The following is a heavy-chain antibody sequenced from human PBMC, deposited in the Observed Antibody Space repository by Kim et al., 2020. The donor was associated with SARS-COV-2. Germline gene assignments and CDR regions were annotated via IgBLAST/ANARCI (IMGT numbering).Heavy chain of an antibody. Sequence: SETLSLTCAVYGGSFSGYYWSWIRQPPGKGLEWIGEINHSGSTNYNPSLKSRVTISVDTSKNQFSLKLSSVTAADTAVYYCAMGAWGSGEIDYWGQGTLVTVSS. V-gene: IGHV4-34*01. CDR2: INHSGST. CDR3: AMGAWGSGEIDY. D-gene: IGHD7-27*01. CDR1: GGSFSGYY. J-gene: IGHJ4*02.